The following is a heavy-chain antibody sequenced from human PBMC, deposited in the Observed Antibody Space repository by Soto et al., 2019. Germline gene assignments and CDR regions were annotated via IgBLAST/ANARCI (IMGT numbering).Heavy chain of an antibody. V-gene: IGHV1-18*01. D-gene: IGHD3-22*01. CDR1: GYTFTSYG. Sequence: ASVKVSCKASGYTFTSYGISWVRQAPGQGLEWMGWISAYNGNTNYAQKLQGRVTMTTDTSTSTAYMELRSLRSDDTAVYYCARGAASYYDSSGYYYGGVDGYWGQGTLVTVSS. J-gene: IGHJ4*02. CDR2: ISAYNGNT. CDR3: ARGAASYYDSSGYYYGGVDGY.